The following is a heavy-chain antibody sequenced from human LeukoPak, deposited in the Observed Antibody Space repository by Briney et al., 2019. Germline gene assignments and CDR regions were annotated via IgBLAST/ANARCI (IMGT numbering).Heavy chain of an antibody. CDR3: ARDYRSDYGSGSHLDY. CDR2: ISAYNGNT. Sequence: ASVKVSCKASGYTFTSYGISWVRQAPGQGLEWMGWISAYNGNTNYAQKLQGRVTMTTDTSTSTAYMELRSLRSDDTAVYYCARDYRSDYGSGSHLDYWGQGTLVTVSS. V-gene: IGHV1-18*01. CDR1: GYTFTSYG. D-gene: IGHD3-10*01. J-gene: IGHJ4*02.